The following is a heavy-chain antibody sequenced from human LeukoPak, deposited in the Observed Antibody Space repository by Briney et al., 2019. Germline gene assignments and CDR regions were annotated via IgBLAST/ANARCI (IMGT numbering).Heavy chain of an antibody. CDR1: GFTFSDYY. Sequence: PGGSLRLSCAASGFTFSDYYMSWIRQAPGKGLEWVSYISSSGSTIYYADSVKGRFTISRDNAKNSLYLQMNSLRAEYTAVYYCARDPGFGELLVNRYFDYWGQGTLVTVSS. CDR3: ARDPGFGELLVNRYFDY. D-gene: IGHD3-10*01. V-gene: IGHV3-11*04. CDR2: ISSSGSTI. J-gene: IGHJ4*02.